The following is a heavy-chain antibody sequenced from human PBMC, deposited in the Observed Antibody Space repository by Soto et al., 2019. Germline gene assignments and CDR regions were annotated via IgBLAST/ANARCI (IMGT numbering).Heavy chain of an antibody. CDR3: VRIRYQLPSSVLWLDP. CDR1: GGFLSESY. CDR2: INHVGGT. J-gene: IGHJ5*02. D-gene: IGHD3-16*01. V-gene: IGHV4-34*01. Sequence: SETLSLTCAVYGGFLSESYWTWIRQPPGKGLEWIGEINHVGGTNYNPSLKSRVTMSVDTSQNQFSLRLISVTAADTAMYFCVRIRYQLPSSVLWLDPWGQGTPVSVS.